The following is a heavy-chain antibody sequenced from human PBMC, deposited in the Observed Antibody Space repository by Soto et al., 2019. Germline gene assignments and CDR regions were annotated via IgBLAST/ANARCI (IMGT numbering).Heavy chain of an antibody. CDR2: ISGSGGST. J-gene: IGHJ4*02. D-gene: IGHD5-12*01. Sequence: GGSLRLSCAASGFTFSSYAMSWVRQAPGKGLEWVSAISGSGGSTYYADSVKGRFTISRDNSKNTLYLQMNSLRAEDTAVYYCGNNLKVDIVATRWPLFDYWGQGTLVTVSS. CDR3: GNNLKVDIVATRWPLFDY. V-gene: IGHV3-23*01. CDR1: GFTFSSYA.